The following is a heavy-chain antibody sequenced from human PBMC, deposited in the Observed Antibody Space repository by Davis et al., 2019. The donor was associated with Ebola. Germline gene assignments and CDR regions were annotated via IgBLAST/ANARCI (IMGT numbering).Heavy chain of an antibody. CDR1: GGTFSSYA. D-gene: IGHD3-3*01. Sequence: AASVKVSCKASGGTFSSYAISWVRQAPGQGLEWMGWISAYNGNTNYAQKLQGRVTMTTDTSTSTAYMELRSLRSDDTAVYYCARDYDFWSGYHYYFDYWGQGTLVTVSS. CDR2: ISAYNGNT. J-gene: IGHJ4*02. V-gene: IGHV1-18*01. CDR3: ARDYDFWSGYHYYFDY.